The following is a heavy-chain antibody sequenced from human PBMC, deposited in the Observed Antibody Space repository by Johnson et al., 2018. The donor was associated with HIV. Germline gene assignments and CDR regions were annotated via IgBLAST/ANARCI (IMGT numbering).Heavy chain of an antibody. Sequence: QVQLVESGGGVVQPGRSLRLSCAASGFTFSSYAMHWVRQAPGKGLEWVAVISYDGSNKYYADSVKGRFTISRDNSKNTLYLQMNSLRAEDTAVYYCARGALQRGSWYGRDAFDIWGKGTMVTVSS. CDR2: ISYDGSNK. J-gene: IGHJ3*02. D-gene: IGHD6-13*01. V-gene: IGHV3-30-3*01. CDR3: ARGALQRGSWYGRDAFDI. CDR1: GFTFSSYA.